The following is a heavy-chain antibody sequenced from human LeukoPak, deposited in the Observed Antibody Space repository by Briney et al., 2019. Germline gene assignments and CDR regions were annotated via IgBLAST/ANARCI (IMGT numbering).Heavy chain of an antibody. CDR1: GYTFTSYA. Sequence: ASVKVSCKASGYTFTSYAMNWVRQAPGQGLEWMGWINPNSGGTNYAQKFQGRVTMTRDTSISTAYMELSRLRSDDTAVYYCVRAQLRQMDYYYYMDVWGKGTTVTISS. V-gene: IGHV1-2*02. CDR3: VRAQLRQMDYYYYMDV. J-gene: IGHJ6*03. D-gene: IGHD1-7*01. CDR2: INPNSGGT.